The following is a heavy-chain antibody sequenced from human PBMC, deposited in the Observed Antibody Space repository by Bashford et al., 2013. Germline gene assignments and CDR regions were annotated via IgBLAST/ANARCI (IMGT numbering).Heavy chain of an antibody. CDR1: GFTFSSYA. CDR3: APDELWTPVPGIGYFQN. CDR2: ITGSGGST. Sequence: GGSLRLSCAASGFTFSSYAMSWVRQAPGKGLEWVSTITGSGGSTYYADSVKGRFTISRDNSKNTVYLQMNSLRAEDTAVYYCAPDELWTPVPGIGYFQNWGQGTRSPSPQ. V-gene: IGHV3-23*01. J-gene: IGHJ1*01. D-gene: IGHD6-19*01.